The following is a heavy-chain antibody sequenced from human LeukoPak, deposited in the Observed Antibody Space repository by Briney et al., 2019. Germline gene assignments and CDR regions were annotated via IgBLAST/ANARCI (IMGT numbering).Heavy chain of an antibody. CDR2: INHGGST. CDR3: ARGSVVNSGYDWP. V-gene: IGHV4-34*01. D-gene: IGHD5-12*01. CDR1: GGSFSGYY. J-gene: IGHJ5*02. Sequence: SETLSLTCAVYGGSFSGYYWSWIRQPPGKGLEWIGEINHGGSTNYNPSLKSRVTISVDTSKNQFSLKLSSVTAADTAVYYCARGSVVNSGYDWPWGQGTLVTVSS.